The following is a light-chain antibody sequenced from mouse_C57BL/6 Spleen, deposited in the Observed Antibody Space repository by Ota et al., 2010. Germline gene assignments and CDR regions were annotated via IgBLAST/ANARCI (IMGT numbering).Light chain of an antibody. J-gene: IGKJ5*01. Sequence: QIVLTQSPAIMSASPGEKVTIPCSASSSVSYIHWFQEKPGTSPKLWIYRTSNLASGVPARFSGSGSGTSYSLTISRMEAEDAATYYCQQRSSYPLTFGAGTKLDLK. CDR2: RTS. CDR3: QQRSSYPLT. V-gene: IGKV4-57*01. CDR1: SSVSY.